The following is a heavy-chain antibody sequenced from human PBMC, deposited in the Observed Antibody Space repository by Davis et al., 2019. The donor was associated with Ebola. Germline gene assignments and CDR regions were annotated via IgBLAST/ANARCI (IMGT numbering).Heavy chain of an antibody. CDR1: GFTFSSYW. CDR3: AREGSVINLGYYYYYGMDV. D-gene: IGHD2-15*01. Sequence: GESLKISCAASGFTFSSYWMSWVRQAPGKGLEWVANIKQDGSEKYYVDSVKGRFTISRDNAKNSLYLQMNSLRAEDTAVYYCAREGSVINLGYYYYYGMDVWGQGTTVTVSS. J-gene: IGHJ6*02. V-gene: IGHV3-7*01. CDR2: IKQDGSEK.